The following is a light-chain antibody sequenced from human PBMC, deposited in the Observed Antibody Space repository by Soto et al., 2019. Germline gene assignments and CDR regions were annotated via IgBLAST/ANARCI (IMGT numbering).Light chain of an antibody. J-gene: IGKJ4*01. CDR3: QQYDNLPLT. CDR1: QDISNY. CDR2: DAS. V-gene: IGKV1-33*01. Sequence: DIQMTQSPSSLSASVGDRATITCQSSQDISNYLNWYQQKPGKAPKLLIYDASNLETGVPSSFSGSGSGTDFTFTISSLQPEDIATYYCQQYDNLPLTFGGGTKVEIK.